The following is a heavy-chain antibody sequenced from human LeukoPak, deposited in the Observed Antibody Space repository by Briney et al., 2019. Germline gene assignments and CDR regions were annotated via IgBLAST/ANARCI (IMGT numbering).Heavy chain of an antibody. Sequence: GGSLRLSCAASGFTFNTYRMNWVRQAPGKGLEWVSYIDSDSSHIYYANSVKGRFTISRDNAKNSLYLQMNSLRAEDTAMYYCATPFDYWGQGTLVTVSS. V-gene: IGHV3-48*01. CDR1: GFTFNTYR. J-gene: IGHJ4*02. CDR3: ATPFDY. CDR2: IDSDSSHI.